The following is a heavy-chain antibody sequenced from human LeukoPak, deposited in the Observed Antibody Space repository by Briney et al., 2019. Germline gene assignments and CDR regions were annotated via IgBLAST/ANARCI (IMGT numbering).Heavy chain of an antibody. CDR2: ISGNGDIT. V-gene: IGHV3-23*01. J-gene: IGHJ4*02. Sequence: GGSLILSCAASGFTFSSYAMSWVRQAPEKGLEWVSAISGNGDITYYADTVKGRFSGSRDNSKNTLYLQLNSLRAEDTAVYYCAKDLRGTLSSRGPFEYWGQGTLVTVSS. CDR1: GFTFSSYA. D-gene: IGHD1-1*01. CDR3: AKDLRGTLSSRGPFEY.